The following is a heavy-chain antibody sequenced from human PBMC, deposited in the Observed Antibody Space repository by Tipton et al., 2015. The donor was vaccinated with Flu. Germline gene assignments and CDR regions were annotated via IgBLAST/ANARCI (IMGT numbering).Heavy chain of an antibody. J-gene: IGHJ4*02. CDR1: GGSISSYY. V-gene: IGHV4-59*01. D-gene: IGHD3-10*01. Sequence: TLSLTCTVSGGSISSYYWSWIRQPPGKGLEWIGYIYYSGSTNYNPSLKSRVTISVDTSKNQFSLKLSFVTAADTAVYYCARDRGYYFDYWGQGTLVTVSS. CDR2: IYYSGST. CDR3: ARDRGYYFDY.